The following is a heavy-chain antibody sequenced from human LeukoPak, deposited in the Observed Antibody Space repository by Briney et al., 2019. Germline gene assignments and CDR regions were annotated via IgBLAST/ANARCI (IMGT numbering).Heavy chain of an antibody. CDR1: GYSISSGYY. V-gene: IGHV4-38-2*02. J-gene: IGHJ4*02. D-gene: IGHD6-13*01. CDR2: IYHSGST. CDR3: ARGGLAAEIDY. Sequence: SETLSLTCTVAGYSISSGYYWGWIRQPPGKGLKWIGSIYHSGSTYYNPSLKSRVTISVDTSKNQFSLKLSSVTAADTAVYYCARGGLAAEIDYWGQGTLVTVSS.